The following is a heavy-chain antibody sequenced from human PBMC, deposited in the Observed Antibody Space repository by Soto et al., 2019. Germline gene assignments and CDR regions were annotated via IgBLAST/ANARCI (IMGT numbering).Heavy chain of an antibody. D-gene: IGHD5-18*01. CDR1: GGSIISSSYS. Sequence: SETLSLTCTVSGGSIISSSYSWGWIRQPPGKGLEWIGCIYYSGSTYYTPSLKSRVTISVDTSKNQFSLKLSSVTAADTAVYYCARPRHPRGYSYGSVGWGMDVWGQGTTVT. CDR2: IYYSGST. CDR3: ARPRHPRGYSYGSVGWGMDV. J-gene: IGHJ6*02. V-gene: IGHV4-39*01.